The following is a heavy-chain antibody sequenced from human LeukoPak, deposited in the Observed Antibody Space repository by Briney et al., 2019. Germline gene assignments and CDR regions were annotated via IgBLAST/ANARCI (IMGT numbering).Heavy chain of an antibody. D-gene: IGHD6-13*01. Sequence: ASVKVSCKASGYTFTSYYMHWVRQAPGQGLEWMGVIDPNGGGANYPQKVQGRVTTTRDTSTSTVYMEMRSLRPEDTAVYYCAAWGSSSSPLPGMDVWGQGTTVTVSS. CDR2: IDPNGGGA. J-gene: IGHJ6*02. V-gene: IGHV1-46*01. CDR3: AAWGSSSSPLPGMDV. CDR1: GYTFTSYY.